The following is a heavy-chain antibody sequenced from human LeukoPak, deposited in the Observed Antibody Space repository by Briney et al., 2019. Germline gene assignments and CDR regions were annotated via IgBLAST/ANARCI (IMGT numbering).Heavy chain of an antibody. CDR3: ARAGLLWFGDSKFDS. D-gene: IGHD3-10*01. V-gene: IGHV3-7*03. J-gene: IGHJ4*02. CDR2: INQDGSEK. Sequence: GGSLRLSCAASGFTFSSYWMSWVRQAPGKGLEWVANINQDGSEKYHVDSVKGRFTISRDNAENSLYLQMNSLRVEDTAVYYCARAGLLWFGDSKFDSWGQGTLVTVSS. CDR1: GFTFSSYW.